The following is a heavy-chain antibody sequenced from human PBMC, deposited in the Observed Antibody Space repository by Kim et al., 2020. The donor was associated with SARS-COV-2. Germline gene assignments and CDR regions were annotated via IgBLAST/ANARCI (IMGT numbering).Heavy chain of an antibody. Sequence: SETLSLTCAVYGGSFSGYYWSWIRQPPGKGLEWIGEINHSGSTNYNPSLKSRVTISVDTSKNRFSLKLSSVTAADTAVYYCARGNPADDSGSPRQSSAFDIWGQGTMVTVSS. J-gene: IGHJ3*02. D-gene: IGHD1-26*01. CDR1: GGSFSGYY. CDR3: ARGNPADDSGSPRQSSAFDI. V-gene: IGHV4-34*01. CDR2: INHSGST.